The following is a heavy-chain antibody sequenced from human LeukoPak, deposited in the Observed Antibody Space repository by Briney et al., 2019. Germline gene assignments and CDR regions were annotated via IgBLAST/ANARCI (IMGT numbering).Heavy chain of an antibody. CDR1: GGTFSSYA. V-gene: IGHV1-69*04. CDR3: ASGHGSGWYLGYYFDY. J-gene: IGHJ4*02. Sequence: ASVKVSCKASGGTFSSYAISWVRQAPGQGLEWMERIIPILGIANYAQKFQGRVTITADKSTSTAYMELSSLRSEDTAVYYCASGHGSGWYLGYYFDYWGQGTLVTVSS. D-gene: IGHD6-19*01. CDR2: IIPILGIA.